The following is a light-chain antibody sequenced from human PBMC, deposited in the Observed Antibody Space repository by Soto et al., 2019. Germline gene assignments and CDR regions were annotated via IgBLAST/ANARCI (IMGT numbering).Light chain of an antibody. Sequence: EIVLTQSPGTLSLSPGERATLSCRASQSVNTIYFAWYQQKPGQAPRLLIYSTSNRATGIPDRFSGSGSGTDFTLTISRLDPEDFALYYCQQYDTSPRTFGQGTKVDIK. J-gene: IGKJ1*01. CDR2: STS. CDR3: QQYDTSPRT. CDR1: QSVNTIY. V-gene: IGKV3-20*01.